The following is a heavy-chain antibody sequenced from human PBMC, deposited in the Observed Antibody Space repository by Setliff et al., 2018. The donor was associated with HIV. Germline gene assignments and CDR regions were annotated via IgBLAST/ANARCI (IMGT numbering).Heavy chain of an antibody. D-gene: IGHD1-26*01. Sequence: PGGSLRLSCAVSGFTFSDYYMSWIRQAPGKGLEWISYISSSAGTIYYADSVKGRFTISRDNSKNTLDLHMSSLEAEDTAVYYCGREERAADGGSYYSSRWFDRWGQGTLVTVSS. CDR2: ISSSAGTI. CDR1: GFTFSDYY. J-gene: IGHJ5*02. CDR3: GREERAADGGSYYSSRWFDR. V-gene: IGHV3-11*01.